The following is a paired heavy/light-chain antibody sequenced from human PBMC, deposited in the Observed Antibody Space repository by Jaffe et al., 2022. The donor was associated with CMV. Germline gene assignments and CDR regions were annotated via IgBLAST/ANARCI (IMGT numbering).Heavy chain of an antibody. J-gene: IGHJ4*02. CDR1: GYTFTSYY. V-gene: IGHV1-46*01. Sequence: QVQLVQSGAEVKKPGASVKVSCKASGYTFTSYYMHWVRQAPGQGLEWMGIINPSGGSTSYAQKFQGRVTMTRDTSTSTVYMELSSLRSEDTAVYYCASGPSYGSGSYFPLSYWGQGTLVTVSS. CDR2: INPSGGST. D-gene: IGHD3-10*01. CDR3: ASGPSYGSGSYFPLSY.
Light chain of an antibody. Sequence: DIVMTQSPDSLAVSLGERATINCKSSQSVLYSSNNKNYLAWYQQKPGQPPKLLIYWASTRESGVPDRFSGSGSGTDFTLTISSLQAEDVAVYYCQQYYSSLTFGGGTKVEIK. CDR3: QQYYSSLT. J-gene: IGKJ4*01. CDR2: WAS. CDR1: QSVLYSSNNKNY. V-gene: IGKV4-1*01.